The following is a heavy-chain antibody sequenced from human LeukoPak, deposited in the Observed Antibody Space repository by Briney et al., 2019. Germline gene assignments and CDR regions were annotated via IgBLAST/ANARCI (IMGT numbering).Heavy chain of an antibody. J-gene: IGHJ5*02. V-gene: IGHV4-61*02. Sequence: PSQTLSLTCTVSGGSISSGSYYWSWIRQPAGKGLEWIGRIYTSGSTNYNPSLKSRATISADTSKNQFSLKLTSVTAADTAVYYCARGVVQGENWFDPWGPGTLVTVSS. CDR1: GGSISSGSYY. CDR2: IYTSGST. CDR3: ARGVVQGENWFDP. D-gene: IGHD3-10*01.